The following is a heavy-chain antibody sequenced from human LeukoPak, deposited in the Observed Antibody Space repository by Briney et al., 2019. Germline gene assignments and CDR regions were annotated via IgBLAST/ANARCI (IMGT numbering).Heavy chain of an antibody. CDR2: INHSGST. D-gene: IGHD3-3*01. CDR1: GGSFSGYY. Sequence: SETLSLTCAVYGGSFSGYYWSWIRQPPGKGLEWIGEINHSGSTNYSPSLKSRVTISVDTSNNQFSLSLSSVTAADTAMYYCTSGFFVHTFDYWGQGPLVTDSS. V-gene: IGHV4-34*01. J-gene: IGHJ4*02. CDR3: TSGFFVHTFDY.